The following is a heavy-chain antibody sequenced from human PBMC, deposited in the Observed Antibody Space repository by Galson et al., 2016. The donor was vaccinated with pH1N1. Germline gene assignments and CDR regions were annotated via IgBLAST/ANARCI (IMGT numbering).Heavy chain of an antibody. D-gene: IGHD3-22*01. CDR3: AREDYYDTDLSDWYFDL. J-gene: IGHJ2*01. CDR1: GGTFGSYG. CDR2: IIPILNTA. V-gene: IGHV1-69*06. Sequence: SVKVSCKASGGTFGSYGINWVRQAPGQGLEWMGGIIPILNTAKYAQNFQGRVTITADKSTTTAYMELSSLRAEDTAVYVCAREDYYDTDLSDWYFDLWGRGTLLTVSS.